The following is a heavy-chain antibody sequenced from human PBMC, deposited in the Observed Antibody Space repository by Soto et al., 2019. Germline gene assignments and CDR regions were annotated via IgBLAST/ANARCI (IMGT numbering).Heavy chain of an antibody. J-gene: IGHJ4*02. V-gene: IGHV4-39*01. CDR2: IYYSGST. CDR1: GGSISSSSYY. D-gene: IGHD3-9*01. Sequence: SETLSLTCTVSGGSISSSSYYWGWIRQPPGKGLEWIGSIYYSGSTYYNPSLKSRVTISVDTSKNQFSLKLSSVTAADTAVYYCARQWRYDILTQKGFDYWGQGTLITVS. CDR3: ARQWRYDILTQKGFDY.